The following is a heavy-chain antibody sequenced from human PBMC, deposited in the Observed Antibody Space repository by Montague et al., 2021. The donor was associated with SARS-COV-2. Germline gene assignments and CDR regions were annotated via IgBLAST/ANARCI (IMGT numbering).Heavy chain of an antibody. D-gene: IGHD2-15*01. V-gene: IGHV3-23*01. CDR1: GFTFSTYA. J-gene: IGHJ6*02. CDR2: ISGSGDKT. Sequence: SLRLSCAASGFTFSTYAMSWVGRAPGKGLEWVSAISGSGDKTYYADSVKGRFTISRDNSKNTVSLQMNSLRVEDTAVYYCAKDLFCSGGDCYFYGMDLWGQGTTVTVSS. CDR3: AKDLFCSGGDCYFYGMDL.